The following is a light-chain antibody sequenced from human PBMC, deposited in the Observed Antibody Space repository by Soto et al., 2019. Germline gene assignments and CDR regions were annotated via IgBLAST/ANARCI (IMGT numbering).Light chain of an antibody. CDR2: SNN. Sequence: QPVLTQPPSASGTPGQRVTISCSGSSSNIGTNYVYWYQQLPGTAPKLLIYSNNQRPSGVPDRFSGSKSGTSASLAISGLRPEDEADYYCAAWDDSLRGPVFGGGPKLTVL. J-gene: IGLJ2*01. V-gene: IGLV1-47*02. CDR1: SSNIGTNY. CDR3: AAWDDSLRGPV.